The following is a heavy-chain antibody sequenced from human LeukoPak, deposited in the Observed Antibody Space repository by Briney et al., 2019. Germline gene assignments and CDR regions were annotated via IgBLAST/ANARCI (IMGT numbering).Heavy chain of an antibody. Sequence: PGGSLRLSCSASGFTFSSYAMHWVRQAPGKGLEYVSAISNNGGSTYYADSVKGRFTISRDNSKNTLYLQMSSLRAEDTAVYYCVESYTVTTKYFDLWGRGTLVTVSS. CDR3: VESYTVTTKYFDL. CDR1: GFTFSSYA. V-gene: IGHV3-64D*06. CDR2: ISNNGGST. D-gene: IGHD4-17*01. J-gene: IGHJ2*01.